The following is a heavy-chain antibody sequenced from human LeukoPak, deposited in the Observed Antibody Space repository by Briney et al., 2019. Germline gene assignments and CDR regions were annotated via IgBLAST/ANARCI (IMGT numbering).Heavy chain of an antibody. CDR2: IYYSGST. CDR1: GGSISSYY. Sequence: SETLSLTCTVSGGSISSYYWSWIRQPPGKGLEWIGYIYYSGSTNYNPSLKSRVTISVDTSKNQFSLKLSSVTAADTAVYYCARADLTGYSYYFDYWGQGTLVTVSS. J-gene: IGHJ4*02. CDR3: ARADLTGYSYYFDY. D-gene: IGHD3-9*01. V-gene: IGHV4-59*01.